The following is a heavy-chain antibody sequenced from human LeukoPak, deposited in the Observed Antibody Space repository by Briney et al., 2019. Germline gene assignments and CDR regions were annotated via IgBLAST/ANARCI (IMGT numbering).Heavy chain of an antibody. D-gene: IGHD2-15*01. CDR3: ARGVVAATFYYYMDV. CDR2: INPYSGGT. Sequence: LGASVKVSCKPSGYTFTGYYIHWVRQAPGQGLEWMRWINPYSGGTNYAQKFQGRVTVTRDTSISTAYMELSRLRSDDTAVYYSARGVVAATFYYYMDVWGKGTTVTVSS. CDR1: GYTFTGYY. V-gene: IGHV1-2*03. J-gene: IGHJ6*03.